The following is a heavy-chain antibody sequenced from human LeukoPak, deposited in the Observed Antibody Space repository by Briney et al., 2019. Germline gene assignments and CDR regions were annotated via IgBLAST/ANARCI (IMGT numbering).Heavy chain of an antibody. CDR3: ARRYSSGWYTLGWFDP. J-gene: IGHJ5*02. CDR2: IYYSGST. D-gene: IGHD6-13*01. CDR1: GGSISSYY. V-gene: IGHV4-59*08. Sequence: SETLSLTCTVSGGSISSYYWSWIRQPPGKGLEWIGYIYYSGSTNYNPSLKSRVTISVDTSKNQFSLKLSSVTAADTAVYYCARRYSSGWYTLGWFDPWGQGTLVTVSS.